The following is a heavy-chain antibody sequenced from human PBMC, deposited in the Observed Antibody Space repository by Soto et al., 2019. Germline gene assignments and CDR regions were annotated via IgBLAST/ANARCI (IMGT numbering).Heavy chain of an antibody. CDR2: MNHSGTT. CDR3: ASRHGSGKYYFDY. CDR1: GGSSSGYF. D-gene: IGHD3-10*01. Sequence: SETLSLTCAVYGGSSSGYFCSWIRQSPGKGLEWIGEMNHSGTTNYNPSFKSRVTMSEDTFRNQFSLKMTSLTAADTAVYYCASRHGSGKYYFDYWGRGTLVTVSS. J-gene: IGHJ4*02. V-gene: IGHV4-34*01.